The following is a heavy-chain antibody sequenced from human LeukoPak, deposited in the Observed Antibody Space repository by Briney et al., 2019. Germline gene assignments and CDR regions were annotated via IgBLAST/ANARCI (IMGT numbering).Heavy chain of an antibody. CDR2: IKQDGSEK. D-gene: IGHD1-1*01. CDR3: ARGGSGNWNAPFDY. Sequence: GGSLRLSCAASGFTFSSYWMSWVRQAPGKGLEWVANIKQDGSEKYYVDSVKGRFTISRDNAKNSLYLQMNSLRADDTAVYYCARGGSGNWNAPFDYWGQGTLVTVSS. CDR1: GFTFSSYW. V-gene: IGHV3-7*01. J-gene: IGHJ4*02.